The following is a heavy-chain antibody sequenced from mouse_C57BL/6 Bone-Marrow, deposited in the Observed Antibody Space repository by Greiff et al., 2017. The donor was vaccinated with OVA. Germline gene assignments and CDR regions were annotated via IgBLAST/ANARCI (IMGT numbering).Heavy chain of an antibody. CDR3: ARHFDYYGSSQYYFDY. J-gene: IGHJ2*01. Sequence: QVQLQQSGAELMKPGASVKLSCKATGYTFTGYWIEWVKQRPGHGLEWIGEILPGSGSTNYNEKFKGKATFTADTSSNTAYMQLSSLTTEDSAIYYCARHFDYYGSSQYYFDYWGQGTTLTVSS. CDR1: GYTFTGYW. CDR2: ILPGSGST. V-gene: IGHV1-9*01. D-gene: IGHD1-1*01.